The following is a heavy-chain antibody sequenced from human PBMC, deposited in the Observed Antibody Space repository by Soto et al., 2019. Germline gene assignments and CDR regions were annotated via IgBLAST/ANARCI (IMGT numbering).Heavy chain of an antibody. J-gene: IGHJ6*02. D-gene: IGHD3-10*01. CDR1: GYSFTSYW. Sequence: TGESLKISCKGSGYSFTSYWISWVRQMPGKGLEWMGRIDPSDSYTNYSPSFQGHVTISADKSISTAYLQWSSLKASDTAMYYCASRVRGYYGSHYYYYGMDVWGQGTTVTVSS. CDR3: ASRVRGYYGSHYYYYGMDV. CDR2: IDPSDSYT. V-gene: IGHV5-10-1*01.